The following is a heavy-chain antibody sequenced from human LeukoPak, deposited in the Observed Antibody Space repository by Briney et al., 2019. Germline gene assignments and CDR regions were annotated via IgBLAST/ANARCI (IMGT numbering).Heavy chain of an antibody. CDR1: GGSISSSSYY. J-gene: IGHJ4*02. V-gene: IGHV4-39*07. CDR3: ARVPTDSTVVTPEGAPNFDY. D-gene: IGHD4-23*01. CDR2: IYYSGST. Sequence: PSETLSLTCTVSGGSISSSSYYWGWIRQPPRKGLEWIGSIYYSGSTYYNPSLKSRVTISVDTSKNQFSLKLSSVTAADTAVYCCARVPTDSTVVTPEGAPNFDYWGQGTLVTVSS.